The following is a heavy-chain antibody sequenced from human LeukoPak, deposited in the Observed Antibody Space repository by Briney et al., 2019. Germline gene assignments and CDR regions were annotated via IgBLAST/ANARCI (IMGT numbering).Heavy chain of an antibody. J-gene: IGHJ4*02. CDR1: GFTFSSYG. D-gene: IGHD3-10*01. CDR3: GRGRLYGSGTYYVFDY. CDR2: ISGNGVTT. V-gene: IGHV3-23*01. Sequence: GGSLRLSCAASGFTFSSYGMSWVRQAPGTGLEWVSSISGNGVTTYYADSVKGRFTISRDNSKNTVYVQMNSLRDEVTAVYYCGRGRLYGSGTYYVFDYWGRGTLVTVSS.